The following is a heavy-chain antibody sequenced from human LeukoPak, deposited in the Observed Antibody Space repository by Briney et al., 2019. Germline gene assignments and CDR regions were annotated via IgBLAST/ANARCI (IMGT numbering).Heavy chain of an antibody. D-gene: IGHD3-22*01. V-gene: IGHV3-48*03. J-gene: IGHJ5*02. CDR1: GFTFSSYV. CDR3: AIQGYYDSSGYPMGDWFDP. Sequence: GGSLRLSCAASGFTFSSYVMHWVRQAPGKGLEWVSYISSSGSTIYYADSVKGRFTISRDNAKNSLYLQMNSLRAEDTAVYYCAIQGYYDSSGYPMGDWFDPWGQGTLVTVSS. CDR2: ISSSGSTI.